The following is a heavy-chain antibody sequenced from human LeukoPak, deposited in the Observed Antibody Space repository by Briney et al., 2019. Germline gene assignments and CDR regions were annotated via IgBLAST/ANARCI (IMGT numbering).Heavy chain of an antibody. V-gene: IGHV4-59*08. Sequence: SETLSLTCTVSGGSMSSNYWSWIRQPPGKGLEWIGYIYNSGTIYYSGSTNYNPSLLSRVTISVDTSKNQFSLKLRSVTAADTAVYYCARPFSGSYSDAFDLWGQGTTVVVSS. CDR3: ARPFSGSYSDAFDL. CDR2: IYNSGTIYYSGST. J-gene: IGHJ3*01. D-gene: IGHD1-26*01. CDR1: GGSMSSNY.